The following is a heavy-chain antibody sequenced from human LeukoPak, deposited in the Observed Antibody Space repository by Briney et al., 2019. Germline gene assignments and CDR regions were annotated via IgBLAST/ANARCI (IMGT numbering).Heavy chain of an antibody. CDR1: GGSISSGGYY. D-gene: IGHD6-6*01. CDR2: IYYSGCT. V-gene: IGHV4-31*03. J-gene: IGHJ6*03. CDR3: ARVLSYYSSSSRYYYYYYMDV. Sequence: SQTLSLTCTVSGGSISSGGYYWSWIRQHPGKGLEWIGYIYYSGCTYYNPSLKSRVTISVDTSKNQFSLKLSSVTAADTAVYYCARVLSYYSSSSRYYYYYYMDVWGKGTTVTVSS.